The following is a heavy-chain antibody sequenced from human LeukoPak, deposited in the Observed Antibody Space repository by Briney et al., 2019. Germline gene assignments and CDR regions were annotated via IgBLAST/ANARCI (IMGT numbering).Heavy chain of an antibody. Sequence: PGGSLRLSCLATGFALSTYGMHWVRQAPGKGLEHVSTISTDGRNTYYADSVKGRFTISRDTSKNTLYLQMSSLRGDDTAVYYCLKGSQGPIWQQLVPDHWGQGTQVTVSS. CDR3: LKGSQGPIWQQLVPDH. V-gene: IGHV3-64D*06. D-gene: IGHD6-13*01. CDR1: GFALSTYG. J-gene: IGHJ4*02. CDR2: ISTDGRNT.